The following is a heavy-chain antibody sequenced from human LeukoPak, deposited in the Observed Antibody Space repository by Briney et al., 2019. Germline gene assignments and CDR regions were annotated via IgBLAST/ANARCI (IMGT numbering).Heavy chain of an antibody. CDR1: GYTFTGYY. J-gene: IGHJ4*02. CDR2: INPNSGGT. D-gene: IGHD4-17*01. CDR3: ATETGDYGDHGGGY. Sequence: ASVKVSCKASGYTFTGYYMHWVRQAPGQGLEWMGWINPNSGGTNYAQKFQGRVTITRDTSASTAYMELSSLRSEDTAVYYCATETGDYGDHGGGYWGQGTLVTVSS. V-gene: IGHV1-2*02.